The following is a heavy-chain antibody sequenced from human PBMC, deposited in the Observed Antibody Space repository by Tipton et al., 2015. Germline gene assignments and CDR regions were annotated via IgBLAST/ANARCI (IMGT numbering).Heavy chain of an antibody. CDR1: GFPFSDYA. Sequence: SLRLSCAASGFPFSDYAIHWVRQPPGKGLEWVALISYDGHSVYYSDSVKGRFSISRDNSESTVFLQMNSLRLDDTAVYYCAKSLVSGDHQANPYYGMDVWGQGTTVTVSS. D-gene: IGHD2-21*01. V-gene: IGHV3-30*18. CDR2: ISYDGHSV. CDR3: AKSLVSGDHQANPYYGMDV. J-gene: IGHJ6*02.